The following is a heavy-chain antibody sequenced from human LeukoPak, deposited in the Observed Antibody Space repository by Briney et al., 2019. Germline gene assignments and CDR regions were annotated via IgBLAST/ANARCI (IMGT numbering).Heavy chain of an antibody. CDR2: ISYDGSNK. V-gene: IGHV3-30*18. J-gene: IGHJ4*02. Sequence: GGSLRLSCAASGFTFSSYGMHWVRQAPGKGLEWVAVISYDGSNKYYADSVKGRFTISRDNSKNTLYLQMNSLRAEDTAVYYCAKVMVRGVNPGVYFDYWGQGTLVTVSS. CDR3: AKVMVRGVNPGVYFDY. D-gene: IGHD3-10*01. CDR1: GFTFSSYG.